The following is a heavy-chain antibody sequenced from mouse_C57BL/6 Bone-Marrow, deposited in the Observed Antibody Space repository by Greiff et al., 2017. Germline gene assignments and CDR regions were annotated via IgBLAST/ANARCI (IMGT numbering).Heavy chain of an antibody. J-gene: IGHJ3*01. V-gene: IGHV1-64*01. CDR2: IHPNSGST. CDR1: GYTFTSYW. D-gene: IGHD3-2*02. Sequence: QVQLKQPGAELVKPGASVQLSCKASGYTFTSYWMHWVKQRPGQGLEWIGMIHPNSGSTNYNEKFQCKATLTVDNSSSTAYMQLSSLTSEDSAVYYCARRTAQATDWFAYWGQGTLVTVSA. CDR3: ARRTAQATDWFAY.